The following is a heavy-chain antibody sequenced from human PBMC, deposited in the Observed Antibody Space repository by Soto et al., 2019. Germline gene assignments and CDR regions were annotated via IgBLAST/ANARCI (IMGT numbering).Heavy chain of an antibody. J-gene: IGHJ4*02. CDR1: GDSVSSGDYY. CDR3: VGTGTTDDY. Sequence: PSETLSLTCTVSGDSVSSGDYYWSSIRQSPGKGLEWIGYIYYSGDSYYNPSLKGRLTISIDTSKNQFSLILNSVTVADTAIYYCVGTGTTDDYWGRGTLVTVSS. CDR2: IYYSGDS. D-gene: IGHD4-17*01. V-gene: IGHV4-30-4*08.